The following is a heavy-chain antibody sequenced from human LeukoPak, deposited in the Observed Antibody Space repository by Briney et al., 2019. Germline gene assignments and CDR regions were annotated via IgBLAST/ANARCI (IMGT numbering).Heavy chain of an antibody. J-gene: IGHJ6*02. V-gene: IGHV1-18*01. Sequence: GASVKVTCKASGYTFTSYGISWVRQAPGQGLAWMGWISAYNGDTNYAQKLQGRVTMTTDTSTSTAYMELRSLRSDDTAVYYCARDYGPIAAAGTEYYYYGLDVWGQGTTVTVSS. CDR1: GYTFTSYG. CDR2: ISAYNGDT. D-gene: IGHD6-13*01. CDR3: ARDYGPIAAAGTEYYYYGLDV.